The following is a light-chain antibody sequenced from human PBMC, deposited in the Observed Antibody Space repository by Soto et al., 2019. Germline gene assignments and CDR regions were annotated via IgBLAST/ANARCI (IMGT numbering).Light chain of an antibody. V-gene: IGKV3-20*01. CDR1: QSVTTR. CDR2: GAS. Sequence: IVLTQSPGTLSLSPGERVTLSCRASQSVTTRLAWYQHKPGQAPTPLMSGASNRASGVPVRFSGSGSGKDFTLTITRLEPEVLALYYCQQYGGSPITLGLGTRLEI. J-gene: IGKJ5*01. CDR3: QQYGGSPIT.